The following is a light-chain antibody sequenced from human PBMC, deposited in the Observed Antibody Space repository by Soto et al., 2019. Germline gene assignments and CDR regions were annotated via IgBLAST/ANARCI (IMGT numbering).Light chain of an antibody. Sequence: QSALAQPASVSGSPGQSITISCTGTSSDIGAFNYVSWYQQHPGDAPKLLIFDVSARPSGISVRFSASKSGNTASLTISGLQTEDEAHYFCSSYAATNTVLFGGGTKLTVL. CDR3: SSYAATNTVL. J-gene: IGLJ2*01. V-gene: IGLV2-14*03. CDR1: SSDIGAFNY. CDR2: DVS.